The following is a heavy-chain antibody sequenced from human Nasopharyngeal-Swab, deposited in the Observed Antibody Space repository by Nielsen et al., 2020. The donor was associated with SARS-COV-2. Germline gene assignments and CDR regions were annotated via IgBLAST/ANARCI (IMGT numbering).Heavy chain of an antibody. CDR2: IKQDGSEK. Sequence: GESLKISCAASGFTFSSYWMSWVRQAPGKGLEWVANIKQDGSEKYYVDSVKGRFTISRDNAKNTLYLQMNSLRAEDTAVYYCARAYYFDSWGQGTLVTVSS. J-gene: IGHJ4*02. CDR3: ARAYYFDS. V-gene: IGHV3-7*01. CDR1: GFTFSSYW.